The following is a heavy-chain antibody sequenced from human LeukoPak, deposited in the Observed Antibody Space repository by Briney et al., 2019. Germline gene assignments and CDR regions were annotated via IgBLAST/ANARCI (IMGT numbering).Heavy chain of an antibody. CDR3: ARVRNGYSSGLDV. Sequence: GGSLRLSCAASKFTFGSFWMNWVRLVPGKGLLWVSRINPDGSDTEYADSVKGCFTVSRDNARNTLYLEMRSLSVQDSGLYYCARVRNGYSSGLDVWGPGTWVTVSS. CDR2: INPDGSDT. CDR1: KFTFGSFW. V-gene: IGHV3-74*01. J-gene: IGHJ6*02. D-gene: IGHD2-15*01.